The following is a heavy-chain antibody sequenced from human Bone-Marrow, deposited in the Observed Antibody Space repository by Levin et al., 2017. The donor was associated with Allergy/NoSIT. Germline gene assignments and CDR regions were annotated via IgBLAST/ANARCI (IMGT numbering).Heavy chain of an antibody. J-gene: IGHJ3*02. V-gene: IGHV4-59*01. Sequence: SETLSLTCSISGGSIGTYYWTWIRQSPGRRLEWIGNIDYRGTMNYNPSLKSRVTISVDTSTMQLSLTVSSVSVADTAGYYCARGRRYSGRPDATDIWGQGTMVTVSS. CDR2: IDYRGTM. CDR1: GGSIGTYY. D-gene: IGHD1-26*01. CDR3: ARGRRYSGRPDATDI.